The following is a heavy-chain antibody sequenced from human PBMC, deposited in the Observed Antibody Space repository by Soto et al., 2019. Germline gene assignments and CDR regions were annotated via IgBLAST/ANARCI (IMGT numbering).Heavy chain of an antibody. CDR2: IKQDGSEK. V-gene: IGHV3-7*03. J-gene: IGHJ1*01. Sequence: GGSLRLSCAASGFTFSSYWMSWVRQAPGKGLEWVASIKQDGSEKYYVDSVKGRFTISRDNSKNSLYLQMNSLGAEDTAVYYSKGEQQLVYFDLWGQGTMVTVSS. D-gene: IGHD6-13*01. CDR3: KGEQQLVYFDL. CDR1: GFTFSSYW.